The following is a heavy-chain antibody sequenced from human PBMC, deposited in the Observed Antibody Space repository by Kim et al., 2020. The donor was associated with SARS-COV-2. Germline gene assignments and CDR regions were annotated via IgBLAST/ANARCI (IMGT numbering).Heavy chain of an antibody. CDR2: NNGGSR. V-gene: IGHV3-64*02. CDR3: AKIPDY. D-gene: IGHD2-21*01. Sequence: NNGGSRNYADSVKGRFSISRDNSKNTLYLQMGSLRPEDMAVYYCAKIPDYWGQGTLVTVSS. J-gene: IGHJ4*02.